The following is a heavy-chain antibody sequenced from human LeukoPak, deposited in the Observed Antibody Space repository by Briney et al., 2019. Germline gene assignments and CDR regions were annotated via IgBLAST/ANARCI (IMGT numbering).Heavy chain of an antibody. V-gene: IGHV4-34*01. J-gene: IGHJ5*02. CDR3: AKNGQSGFSFDP. CDR1: GGSLSGHY. CDR2: SGESGGT. Sequence: PSETLSLTCAVSGGSLSGHYWSWFRQSPGKGLEWIGESGESGGTKFNPSLKSRVSISADTSKNQFSLKLRSVTAADTAVYYCAKNGQSGFSFDPWGQGTLVTVSS. D-gene: IGHD1-26*01.